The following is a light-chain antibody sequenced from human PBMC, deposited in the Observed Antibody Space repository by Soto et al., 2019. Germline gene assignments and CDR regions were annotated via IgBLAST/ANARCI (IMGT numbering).Light chain of an antibody. CDR3: AAWDDRVSGYV. Sequence: QSVLAQPPSTSGTPGQRVTISCSGSSSNIASSYVFWFQHLPGTAPKLLMYNNNQRPSGVPDRVSASKSGTSASLAISGLRSEDEADYYCAAWDDRVSGYVFGTGTKVTVL. CDR2: NNN. V-gene: IGLV1-47*02. CDR1: SSNIASSY. J-gene: IGLJ1*01.